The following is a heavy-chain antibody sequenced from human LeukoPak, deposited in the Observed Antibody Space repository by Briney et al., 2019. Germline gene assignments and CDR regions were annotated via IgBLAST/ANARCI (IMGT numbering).Heavy chain of an antibody. CDR2: ISSSSSYI. J-gene: IGHJ4*02. CDR1: GFTFSSYS. D-gene: IGHD2-2*01. V-gene: IGHV3-21*01. CDR3: ARDHCSSTSCYLD. Sequence: GGSLRLSCAASGFTFSSYSMNWVRQAPGKGLEWVSSISSSSSYIYYEDSVKGRFTISRDNAKNSLYLQMNSLRAEDTAVYYCARDHCSSTSCYLDWGQGTLVTVSS.